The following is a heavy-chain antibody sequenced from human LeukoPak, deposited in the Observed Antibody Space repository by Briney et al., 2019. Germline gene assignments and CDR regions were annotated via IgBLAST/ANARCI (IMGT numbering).Heavy chain of an antibody. CDR2: ITGCGSTT. J-gene: IGHJ6*03. CDR1: GFTFGNFV. V-gene: IGHV3-23*01. D-gene: IGHD5-18*01. Sequence: GGSLRLSCAASGFTFGNFVMSWVRQAPEKGLEWVSAITGCGSTTFYSDSVEGRLTISRDNSKNTLYPQMSSLRAEDTAIYYCARAQLSGYNYGYRDYYYYMDVWGKGTTVTVSS. CDR3: ARAQLSGYNYGYRDYYYYMDV.